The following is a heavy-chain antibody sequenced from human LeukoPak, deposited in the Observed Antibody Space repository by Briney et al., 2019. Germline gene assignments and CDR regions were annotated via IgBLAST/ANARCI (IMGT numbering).Heavy chain of an antibody. CDR3: ARDGGLYSVVRGADYNYFDY. CDR2: IRYDGSNE. V-gene: IGHV3-30*02. D-gene: IGHD3-10*01. J-gene: IGHJ4*02. CDR1: GFTFSSYG. Sequence: GGSLRLSCAASGFTFSSYGIHWVRQAPGEGLEWVAFIRYDGSNEYYADSVKGRFTISRDNSKNTLYLQMNSLRAEDTAVYYCARDGGLYSVVRGADYNYFDYWGQGTLVTVSS.